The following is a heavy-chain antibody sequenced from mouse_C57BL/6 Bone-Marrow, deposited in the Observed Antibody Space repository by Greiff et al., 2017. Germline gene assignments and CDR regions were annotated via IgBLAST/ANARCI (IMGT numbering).Heavy chain of an antibody. J-gene: IGHJ3*01. CDR2: INPNYGTT. CDR3: ARGLTTVVEGFAY. CDR1: GYSFTDYN. D-gene: IGHD1-1*01. V-gene: IGHV1-39*01. Sequence: VQLQQSGPELVNPGASVKISCKASGYSFTDYNMNWVKQSNGKSLEWIGVINPNYGTTSYNQKLKGKATLTVTQSSGKAYMQLNSLTSEDSAVYYCARGLTTVVEGFAYWGQGTLVTVSA.